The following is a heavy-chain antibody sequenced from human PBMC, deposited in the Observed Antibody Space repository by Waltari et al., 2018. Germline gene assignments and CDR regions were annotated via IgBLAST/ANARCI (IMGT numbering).Heavy chain of an antibody. CDR3: ARVDSSSSLVFDY. D-gene: IGHD6-6*01. CDR2: IYYSGST. Sequence: QVQLQESGPGLVKPSETLSLTCTVSGGSISSYYWIWIRQPPGKGLEWIGYIYYSGSTNYNPSLKSRVTISVDTSKNQFSLKLSSVTAADTAVYYCARVDSSSSLVFDYWGQGTLVTVSS. CDR1: GGSISSYY. J-gene: IGHJ4*02. V-gene: IGHV4-59*01.